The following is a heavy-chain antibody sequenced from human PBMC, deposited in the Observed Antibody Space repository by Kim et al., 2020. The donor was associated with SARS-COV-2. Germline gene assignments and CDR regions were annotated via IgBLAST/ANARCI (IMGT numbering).Heavy chain of an antibody. V-gene: IGHV4-34*01. J-gene: IGHJ5*02. CDR3: ARASRYNWNTYNWFDP. CDR2: INHSGST. CDR1: GGSFSGYY. Sequence: SETLSLTCAVYGGSFSGYYWSWIRQPPGQGLEWIGEINHSGSTNNYPSLKSRVTISVDTSKNQFSLKLSSVTAADTAVYYCARASRYNWNTYNWFDPWGQGTLVTVSS. D-gene: IGHD1-1*01.